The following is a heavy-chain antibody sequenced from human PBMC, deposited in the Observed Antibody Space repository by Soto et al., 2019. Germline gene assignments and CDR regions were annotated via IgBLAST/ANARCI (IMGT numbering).Heavy chain of an antibody. J-gene: IGHJ4*02. Sequence: QVKLVQSGTEVKKPGASMKVSCKASGYTFATSGISWVRQAPGQGLEWMGWISAYNGNTNYEQKLQDRVTMTTDTSTSTAYLELRSLRSDDTAVYYCARAGHYYDSSGYANWCQGTLVTVSS. CDR1: GYTFATSG. CDR3: ARAGHYYDSSGYAN. CDR2: ISAYNGNT. V-gene: IGHV1-18*01. D-gene: IGHD3-22*01.